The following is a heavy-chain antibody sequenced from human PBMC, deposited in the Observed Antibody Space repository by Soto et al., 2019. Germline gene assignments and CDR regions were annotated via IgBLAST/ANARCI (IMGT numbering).Heavy chain of an antibody. CDR3: AKDLQAYGDYDYYCYGLDV. D-gene: IGHD4-17*01. V-gene: IGHV3-30*18. J-gene: IGHJ6*02. Sequence: QVQLVESGGGVVPPGTSLRLSCAASGFTFSTYGMPWVRQTPGKGLEWVALISYDGTNKYYADSVKGRFTISRDNSKNTLYLQMNSLSAEDTAVYYCAKDLQAYGDYDYYCYGLDVWGQGTTVSVSS. CDR2: ISYDGTNK. CDR1: GFTFSTYG.